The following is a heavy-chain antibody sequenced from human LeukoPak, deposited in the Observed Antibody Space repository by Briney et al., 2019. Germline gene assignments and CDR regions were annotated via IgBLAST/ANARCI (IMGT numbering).Heavy chain of an antibody. CDR1: GFTFSSYS. Sequence: AGGSLRLSCAASGFTFSSYSMNWVRQAPGKGLVWASRIASDGSSTTYADSVKGRFSISRDNAKNTLYLQMNSLRVEDTAVYYCARGRPHGNDYWGQGTLVTVSS. CDR2: IASDGSST. J-gene: IGHJ4*02. V-gene: IGHV3-74*01. CDR3: ARGRPHGNDY. D-gene: IGHD4-23*01.